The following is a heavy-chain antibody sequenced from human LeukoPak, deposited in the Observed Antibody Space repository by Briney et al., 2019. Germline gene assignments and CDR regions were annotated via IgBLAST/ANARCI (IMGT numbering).Heavy chain of an antibody. CDR1: GFTFSNYS. CDR2: ISYDGTNK. Sequence: GGSLRLSCAASGFTFSNYSMHWVCQAPGKGLEWVADISYDGTNKYYADSVKGRFTISRDNSKNTLYLEMNSLRAEDTAVFYCAKDSSRDYYYFDYWGQGTLVTVSS. V-gene: IGHV3-30*18. J-gene: IGHJ4*02. D-gene: IGHD6-13*01. CDR3: AKDSSRDYYYFDY.